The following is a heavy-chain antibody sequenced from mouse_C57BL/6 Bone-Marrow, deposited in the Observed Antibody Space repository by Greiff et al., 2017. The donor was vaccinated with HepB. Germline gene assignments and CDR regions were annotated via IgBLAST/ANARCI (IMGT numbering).Heavy chain of an antibody. CDR3: ARSNYGSSPFAY. Sequence: VQLQQSGAELVRPGASVKLSCKASGYTFTDYYINWVKQRPGQGLEWIARIYPGSGNTYYNEKFKGKATLTAEKSSSTAYMQLSSLTSEDSAVYFCARSNYGSSPFAYWGQGTLVTVSA. J-gene: IGHJ3*01. CDR2: IYPGSGNT. CDR1: GYTFTDYY. V-gene: IGHV1-76*01. D-gene: IGHD1-1*01.